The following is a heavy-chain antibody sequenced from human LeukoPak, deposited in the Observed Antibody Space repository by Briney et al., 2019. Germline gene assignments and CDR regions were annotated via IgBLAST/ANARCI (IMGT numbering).Heavy chain of an antibody. V-gene: IGHV4-34*01. CDR1: GGSFSGYY. D-gene: IGHD3-10*01. CDR2: INHSGST. CDR3: ARGNSLRRLYGYYFDY. Sequence: SGTLSLTCAVYGGSFSGYYWSWIRQPPGKGLEWIGEINHSGSTNYNPSLKSRVTISVDTSKNQFSLKLSSVTAADTAVYYCARGNSLRRLYGYYFDYWGQGTLVIVSS. J-gene: IGHJ4*02.